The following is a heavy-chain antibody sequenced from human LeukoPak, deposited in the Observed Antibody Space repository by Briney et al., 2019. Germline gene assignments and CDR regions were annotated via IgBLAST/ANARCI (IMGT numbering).Heavy chain of an antibody. D-gene: IGHD2-21*02. J-gene: IGHJ4*02. CDR2: IIPILGIA. CDR1: GGTFSSYA. V-gene: IGHV1-69*04. CDR3: ARVHCGGDCYSPFDY. Sequence: SVKVSCKASGGTFSSYAISWVRQAPGQGLEWMGRIIPILGIANYAQKFQGRATITADKSTSTAYMELSSLRSEDTAVYYCARVHCGGDCYSPFDYWGQGTLVTVSS.